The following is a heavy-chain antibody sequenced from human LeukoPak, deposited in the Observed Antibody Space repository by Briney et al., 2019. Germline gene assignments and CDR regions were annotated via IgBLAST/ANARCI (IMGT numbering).Heavy chain of an antibody. D-gene: IGHD5-12*01. Sequence: SETLSLTCTVSGGSISSYYWSWIRQPPGKGLEWLGYIYYSGSTNYNPSLKSRVTISVDTSKNQFSLKLSSVTAADTAVYYCAGGYSGYDDNWFDPWGQGTLVTVSS. CDR2: IYYSGST. CDR3: AGGYSGYDDNWFDP. J-gene: IGHJ5*02. CDR1: GGSISSYY. V-gene: IGHV4-59*01.